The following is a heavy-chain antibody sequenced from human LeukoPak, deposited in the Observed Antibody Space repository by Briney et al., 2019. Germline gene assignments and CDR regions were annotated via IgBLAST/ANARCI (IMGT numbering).Heavy chain of an antibody. Sequence: GGSLRLSCAASGFTFSNYAMSWVRQAPGKGLEWVSAISGSGGSTYYADSVKGRFTISRDNSKNTLYLQMNSLRAEDTAEYYCAKDLSREYDILTGYYMSRYYFDYWGQGTLVTVSS. V-gene: IGHV3-23*01. J-gene: IGHJ4*02. D-gene: IGHD3-9*01. CDR3: AKDLSREYDILTGYYMSRYYFDY. CDR2: ISGSGGST. CDR1: GFTFSNYA.